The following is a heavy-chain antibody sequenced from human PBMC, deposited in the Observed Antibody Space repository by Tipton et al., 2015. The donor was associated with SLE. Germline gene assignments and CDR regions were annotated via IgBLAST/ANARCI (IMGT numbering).Heavy chain of an antibody. V-gene: IGHV1-46*01. CDR1: GFAFTNYY. D-gene: IGHD3-3*01. J-gene: IGHJ3*01. CDR3: AREFYDYWSDSYDAFDV. Sequence: QLVQSGAEVREPGASVKLSCAASGFAFTNYYIHWVRQAPGQGLEWMGVINASGGSTTYAQKFQGRVSLSKYTSASTVYMDLKSLTYEDTAIYYCAREFYDYWSDSYDAFDVWGQGTMVSVSS. CDR2: INASGGST.